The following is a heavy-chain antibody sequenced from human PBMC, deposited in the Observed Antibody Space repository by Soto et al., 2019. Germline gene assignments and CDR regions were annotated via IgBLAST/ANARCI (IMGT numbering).Heavy chain of an antibody. J-gene: IGHJ3*02. Sequence: QVQLVQSGAEVKKPGSSVKVSCKASGGTFSRFSFNWVRQAPGQGLEWMGGIMPMFGTEKYAQKFQDKVTLTADESTGTAYMDLSRLTSEDTAVYYCAIDSRCRVEAFDIWGQGTLVTVSS. CDR3: AIDSRCRVEAFDI. CDR1: GGTFSRFS. V-gene: IGHV1-69*12. D-gene: IGHD2-15*01. CDR2: IMPMFGTE.